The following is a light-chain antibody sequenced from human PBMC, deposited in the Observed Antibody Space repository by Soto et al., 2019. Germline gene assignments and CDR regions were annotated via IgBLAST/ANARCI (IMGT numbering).Light chain of an antibody. CDR1: QSISTY. V-gene: IGKV1-39*01. CDR2: AAS. Sequence: DIPMTQSPSSLSASVGDRVTITCRASQSISTYLNWYQQKPGKVPKLLIYAASSLQSGVPSRFSGSGSGTDFTLTISSLQPDDFATYYCQQYNSYSYTFGQGTKLEIK. J-gene: IGKJ2*01. CDR3: QQYNSYSYT.